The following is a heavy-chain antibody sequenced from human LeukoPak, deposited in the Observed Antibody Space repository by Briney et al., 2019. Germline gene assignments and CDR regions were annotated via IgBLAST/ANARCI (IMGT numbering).Heavy chain of an antibody. D-gene: IGHD2-2*01. CDR3: ARDGVRLVPAGLDY. CDR1: GFTFSSYG. V-gene: IGHV3-33*01. Sequence: GGSLRLSCAASGFTFSSYGMHWVRQAPGKGLEWVAVIWYDGSNKYYADSVKGRFTISRDNSKNTLYLQMNSLRAEDTAVYYCARDGVRLVPAGLDYWGQGTLVTVSS. CDR2: IWYDGSNK. J-gene: IGHJ4*02.